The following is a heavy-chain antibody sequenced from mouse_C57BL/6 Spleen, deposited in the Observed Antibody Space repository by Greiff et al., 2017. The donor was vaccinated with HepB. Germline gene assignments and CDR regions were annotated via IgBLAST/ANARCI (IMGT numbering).Heavy chain of an antibody. Sequence: QVQLKQSGPELVKPGASVKISCKASGYAFSSSWMNWVKQRPGKGLEWIGRIYPGDGDTNYNGKFKGKATLTADKSSSTAYMQLSSLTSEDSAVYFCARRDIGTTGELDWYFDVWGTGTTVTVSS. CDR2: IYPGDGDT. CDR3: ARRDIGTTGELDWYFDV. V-gene: IGHV1-82*01. CDR1: GYAFSSSW. J-gene: IGHJ1*03. D-gene: IGHD2-14*01.